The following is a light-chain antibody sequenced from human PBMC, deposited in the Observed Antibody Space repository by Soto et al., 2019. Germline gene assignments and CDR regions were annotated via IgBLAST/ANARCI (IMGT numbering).Light chain of an antibody. CDR3: QQYGSWT. CDR1: QSIGSNY. V-gene: IGKV3-20*01. Sequence: IVLTQSPGTLSVSPGERATLSCRASQSIGSNYLAWYQQKPGQAPSLLIYGASSRATGIPDRFSGSGSGTDFTLTISRLEPEDSAIYYCQQYGSWTFGQGTKVEIK. CDR2: GAS. J-gene: IGKJ1*01.